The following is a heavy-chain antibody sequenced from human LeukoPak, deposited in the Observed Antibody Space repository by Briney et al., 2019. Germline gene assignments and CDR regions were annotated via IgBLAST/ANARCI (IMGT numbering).Heavy chain of an antibody. D-gene: IGHD3-22*01. V-gene: IGHV5-51*01. Sequence: GESLKISCKGSGYSFTSYWIGWVRQMPGKGLEWMGIIYPGDSDTRYSPSFQGQVTISADKSISTAYLQWSSLKASDTAMYYCARLPYYYDSSGYVGGHYFDYWGQGTLVTVSS. CDR1: GYSFTSYW. CDR2: IYPGDSDT. J-gene: IGHJ4*02. CDR3: ARLPYYYDSSGYVGGHYFDY.